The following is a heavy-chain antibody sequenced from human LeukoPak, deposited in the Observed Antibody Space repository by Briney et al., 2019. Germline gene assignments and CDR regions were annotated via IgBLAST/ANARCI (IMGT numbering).Heavy chain of an antibody. CDR2: IYYSGST. V-gene: IGHV4-59*12. J-gene: IGHJ6*02. CDR1: GGSISSYY. Sequence: SETLSLTRTVSGGSISSYYWSWIRQPPGKGLEWIGSIYYSGSTYYNPSLKSRVTISVDTSKNQFSLKLSSVTAADTAVYYCARVKSSSWPYYYYGMDVWGQGTTVTVSS. D-gene: IGHD6-13*01. CDR3: ARVKSSSWPYYYYGMDV.